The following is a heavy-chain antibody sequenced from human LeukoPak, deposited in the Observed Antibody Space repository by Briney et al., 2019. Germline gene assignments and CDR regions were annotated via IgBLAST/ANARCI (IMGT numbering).Heavy chain of an antibody. V-gene: IGHV3-11*06. Sequence: RGSPRLSPAASGFTLSGYFMNWIPPAPRQRLEWVSYISPGSDYTNYADSVKGRFTISRDNAKNSLYLQMNSLRAEDTAVYFFARSGYSGYEPDYWGQGTLVTVSS. CDR3: ARSGYSGYEPDY. D-gene: IGHD5-12*01. J-gene: IGHJ4*02. CDR1: GFTLSGYF. CDR2: ISPGSDYT.